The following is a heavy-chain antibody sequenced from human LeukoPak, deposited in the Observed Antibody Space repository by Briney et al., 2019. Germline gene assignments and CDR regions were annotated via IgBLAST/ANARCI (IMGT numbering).Heavy chain of an antibody. D-gene: IGHD3-10*01. Sequence: SQTLSLTCTVSAGSISSGDYYWSWIRQPPGKGLEWIGHIYYSGSTYYNSSLKSRVIISVDTSKNQFSLKLSSVTAADTAVYYCARDQSMVRGALGSDPCGQGTLVTVSS. V-gene: IGHV4-30-4*08. CDR2: IYYSGST. CDR3: ARDQSMVRGALGSDP. CDR1: AGSISSGDYY. J-gene: IGHJ5*02.